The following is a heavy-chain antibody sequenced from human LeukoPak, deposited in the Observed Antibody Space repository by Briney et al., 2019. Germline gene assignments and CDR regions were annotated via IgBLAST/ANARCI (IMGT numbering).Heavy chain of an antibody. CDR3: ARGFQYYYDSSGYYYPFDY. Sequence: SETLSLTCAVYGGSFSGYYWSWIRQPPGKGLEWMGEINHSGSTNYNPSLKSRVTISVDTSKNQFSPKLSSVTAADTAVYYCARGFQYYYDSSGYYYPFDYWGQGTLVTVSS. D-gene: IGHD3-22*01. CDR1: GGSFSGYY. CDR2: INHSGST. V-gene: IGHV4-34*01. J-gene: IGHJ4*02.